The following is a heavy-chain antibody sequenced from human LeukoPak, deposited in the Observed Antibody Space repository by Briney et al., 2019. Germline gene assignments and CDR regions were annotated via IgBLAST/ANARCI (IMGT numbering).Heavy chain of an antibody. CDR2: IIPIFGTA. V-gene: IGHV1-69*06. D-gene: IGHD3-9*01. CDR1: GGMFSSYA. J-gene: IGHJ5*02. CDR3: ARRSRYFDWPYVGWFDP. Sequence: SVKVSCKASGGMFSSYAISWARQAPGQGLEWMGGIIPIFGTANYAQKFQGRVTITADKSTSTAYMELSSLRSEDTAVYYCARRSRYFDWPYVGWFDPWGREPWSPSPQ.